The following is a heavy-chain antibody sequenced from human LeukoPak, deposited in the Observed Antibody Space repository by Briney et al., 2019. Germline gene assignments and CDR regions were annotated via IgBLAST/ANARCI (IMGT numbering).Heavy chain of an antibody. CDR3: ARVAQYYDMDY. D-gene: IGHD3-22*01. CDR1: GYTFTSYG. J-gene: IGHJ4*02. V-gene: IGHV1-18*01. CDR2: ISAYNGST. Sequence: RASVKVSCKASGYTFTSYGISWVRQAPGQGLEWMGWISAYNGSTNYAQKLQGRVTMTTDTSTSTAYMELRSLRSDDTAVYYCARVAQYYDMDYWGQGTLVTVSS.